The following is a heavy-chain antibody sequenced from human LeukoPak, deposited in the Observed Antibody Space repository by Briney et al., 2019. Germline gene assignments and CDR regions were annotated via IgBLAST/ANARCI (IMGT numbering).Heavy chain of an antibody. Sequence: GGSLRLSCAASGFTFDNYGMHWVRQAPGKGLEWVAFVRYDETNKYYADSVKGRFTISRDNAKNSLYLQMNSLRAEDTAVYYCARGLWFGEKGADYWGQGTLVTVSS. CDR1: GFTFDNYG. D-gene: IGHD3-10*01. CDR2: VRYDETNK. CDR3: ARGLWFGEKGADY. V-gene: IGHV3-30*02. J-gene: IGHJ4*02.